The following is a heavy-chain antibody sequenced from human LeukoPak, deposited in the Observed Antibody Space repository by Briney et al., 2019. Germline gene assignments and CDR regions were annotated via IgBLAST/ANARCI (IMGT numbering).Heavy chain of an antibody. Sequence: SETLSLTCAVYGGSFSGYYWSWLRQPPGKGLEWIGEINHSGSTNYNPSLKSRVTISVDTSKNQFSLKLSSVTAADTAVYYCARWGPYDFWSGYYRARKGYFDYWGQGTLVTDSS. D-gene: IGHD3-3*01. CDR2: INHSGST. V-gene: IGHV4-34*01. CDR1: GGSFSGYY. CDR3: ARWGPYDFWSGYYRARKGYFDY. J-gene: IGHJ4*02.